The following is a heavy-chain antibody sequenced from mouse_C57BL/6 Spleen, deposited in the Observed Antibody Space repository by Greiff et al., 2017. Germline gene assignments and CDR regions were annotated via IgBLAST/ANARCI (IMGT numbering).Heavy chain of an antibody. CDR3: AREGVAYYAMDY. J-gene: IGHJ4*01. V-gene: IGHV1-19*01. CDR1: GYTFTDYY. Sequence: VQLQQSGPVLVKPGASVKMSYKASGYTFTDYYMNWVKQSHGKSLEWIGVINPYNGGTSYNQKFKGKATLTVDKSSSTAYMELNSLTSEDSAVYYCAREGVAYYAMDYWGQGTSVTVSS. CDR2: INPYNGGT. D-gene: IGHD1-1*02.